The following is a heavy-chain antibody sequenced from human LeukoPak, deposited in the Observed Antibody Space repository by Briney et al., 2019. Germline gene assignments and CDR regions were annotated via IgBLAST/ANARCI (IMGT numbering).Heavy chain of an antibody. J-gene: IGHJ5*02. V-gene: IGHV3-21*01. Sequence: RGSLRLSCAPSGFTLRYFDMNWVRQAPGKGLEWVSSISTSSRYIYSKYSVRGRFTISRDDAKNSLNLEMNSLRAEDTAVYYCARADCSSSTCYLRRSWFDPWGQGTLVTVSS. D-gene: IGHD2-2*01. CDR1: GFTLRYFD. CDR3: ARADCSSSTCYLRRSWFDP. CDR2: ISTSSRYI.